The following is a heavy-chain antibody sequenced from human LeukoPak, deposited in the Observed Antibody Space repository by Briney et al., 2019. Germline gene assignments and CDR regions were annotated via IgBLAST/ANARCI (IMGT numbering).Heavy chain of an antibody. CDR1: GFTVSSNY. CDR3: ARSKPPAVKDYYGLDV. J-gene: IGHJ6*02. CDR2: IYSGGST. D-gene: IGHD6-13*01. Sequence: GGSLRLSRAASGFTVSSNYMNWVRQAPGRGLEWVSVIYSGGSTYYVDSVKGRFTISRDNSKNTLHLLMNSLRAEDTAVYFCARSKPPAVKDYYGLDVWGQGTTVTVSS. V-gene: IGHV3-66*01.